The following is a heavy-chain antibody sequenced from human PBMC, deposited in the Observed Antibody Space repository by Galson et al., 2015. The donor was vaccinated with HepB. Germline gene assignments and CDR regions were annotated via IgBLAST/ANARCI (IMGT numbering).Heavy chain of an antibody. V-gene: IGHV1-18*01. CDR2: ISAYNGNT. D-gene: IGHD1-26*01. CDR3: ARDAGGSYQGGFSGYYYYYGMDV. Sequence: QSGAEVKKPGASVKVSCKASGYTFTSYGISWVRQAPGQGLEWMGWISAYNGNTNYAQKLQGRVTMTTDTSTSTAYMELRSLRSDDTAVYYCARDAGGSYQGGFSGYYYYYGMDVWGQGTTVTVSS. J-gene: IGHJ6*02. CDR1: GYTFTSYG.